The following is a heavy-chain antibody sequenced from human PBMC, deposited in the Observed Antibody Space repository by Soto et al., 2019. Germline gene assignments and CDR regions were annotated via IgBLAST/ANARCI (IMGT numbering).Heavy chain of an antibody. CDR2: ISAYNGNT. Sequence: ASVKVSCKASGYTFTSYGISWVRQAPGQGLERMGWISAYNGNTNYAQKLQGRVTMTTDTSTSTAYMELRSLRSDDTAVYYCARDGITMVRGVRNTDYYYYGMDVWGQGTTVTVSS. CDR3: ARDGITMVRGVRNTDYYYYGMDV. CDR1: GYTFTSYG. D-gene: IGHD3-10*01. J-gene: IGHJ6*02. V-gene: IGHV1-18*01.